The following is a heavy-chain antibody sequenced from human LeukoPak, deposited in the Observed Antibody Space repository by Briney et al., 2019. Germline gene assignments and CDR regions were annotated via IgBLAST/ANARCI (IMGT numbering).Heavy chain of an antibody. CDR1: GFTVSSNY. CDR2: IYSGGST. V-gene: IGHV3-53*01. CDR3: AKGSAEGAYCGGDCYTLDY. Sequence: GGSLRLSCAASGFTVSSNYMSWVRQAPGKGLEWASVIYSGGSTYYADSVKGRFTISRDNSKNTLYLQMNSLRAEDTAVYYCAKGSAEGAYCGGDCYTLDYWGQGTLVTVSS. D-gene: IGHD2-21*02. J-gene: IGHJ4*02.